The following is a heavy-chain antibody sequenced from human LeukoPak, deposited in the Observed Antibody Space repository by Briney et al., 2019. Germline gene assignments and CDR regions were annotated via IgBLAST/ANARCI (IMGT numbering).Heavy chain of an antibody. CDR2: ISAYNGNT. V-gene: IGHV1-18*01. CDR1: GYTFTSYG. CDR3: ARAPRQYYYGSGDYDY. J-gene: IGHJ4*02. Sequence: ASVKVSSKASGYTFTSYGISWVRQAPGQGLEWMGWISAYNGNTNYAQKLQGRVTMTTDTSTSTAYMELRSLRSDDTAVYYCARAPRQYYYGSGDYDYWGQGTLVTVSS. D-gene: IGHD3-10*01.